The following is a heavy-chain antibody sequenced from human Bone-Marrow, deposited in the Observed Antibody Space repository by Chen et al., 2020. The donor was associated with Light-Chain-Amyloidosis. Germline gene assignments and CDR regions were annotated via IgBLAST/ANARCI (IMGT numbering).Heavy chain of an antibody. CDR1: GFTFSSYA. D-gene: IGHD5-12*01. Sequence: EVQLLESGGGLVQPGGYLRLSCAASGFTFSSYAMSWVRQAPGKGLEWVSAISGNGGSTYYADSVKGRFTISRDNSKNTLYLQMNSLRAEDTAVYYCAKGKSGYDSRSPTDVWGQGTTVTVSS. CDR2: ISGNGGST. CDR3: AKGKSGYDSRSPTDV. J-gene: IGHJ6*02. V-gene: IGHV3-23*01.